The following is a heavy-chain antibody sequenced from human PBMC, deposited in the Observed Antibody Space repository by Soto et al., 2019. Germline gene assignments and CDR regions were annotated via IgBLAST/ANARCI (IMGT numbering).Heavy chain of an antibody. CDR2: IYPGDSDT. CDR3: ASSYYYDSSGYSLDY. D-gene: IGHD3-22*01. V-gene: IGHV5-51*01. Sequence: GESLKISCKGSVYSFTSYWIGWVRQMPGKGLEWMGIIYPGDSDTRYSPSFQGQVTISADKSISTAYLQWSSLKASDTAMYYCASSYYYDSSGYSLDYWGQGTLVTVSS. J-gene: IGHJ4*02. CDR1: VYSFTSYW.